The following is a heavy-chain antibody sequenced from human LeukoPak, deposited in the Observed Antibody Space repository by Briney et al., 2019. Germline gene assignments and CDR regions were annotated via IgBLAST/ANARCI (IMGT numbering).Heavy chain of an antibody. Sequence: PGGSLRLSCAASGFTFSSYGMHWVRQAPGKGLEWVSFIRHDGSNKYYADSVKGRFTISRDNSKNTLYLQMNSLRAEDTAVYYCAKDLVGGPGGVSALDPWGQGTLVTVSS. CDR2: IRHDGSNK. J-gene: IGHJ5*02. D-gene: IGHD2-21*01. CDR3: AKDLVGGPGGVSALDP. V-gene: IGHV3-30*02. CDR1: GFTFSSYG.